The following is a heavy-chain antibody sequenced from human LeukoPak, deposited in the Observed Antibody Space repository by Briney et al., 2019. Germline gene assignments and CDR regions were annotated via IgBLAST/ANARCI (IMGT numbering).Heavy chain of an antibody. V-gene: IGHV4-30-2*01. J-gene: IGHJ3*02. CDR1: GGSISSGGYY. CDR3: ARDRYSSSSTELAEHDAFDI. D-gene: IGHD6-6*01. Sequence: PSETLSLTCTVSGGSISSGGYYWSWIRQPPGKGLEWIGYIYHSGSTYYNPSLKSRVTISVDRSKNQFSLKLSSVTAADTAVYYCARDRYSSSSTELAEHDAFDIWGQGTMVTVSS. CDR2: IYHSGST.